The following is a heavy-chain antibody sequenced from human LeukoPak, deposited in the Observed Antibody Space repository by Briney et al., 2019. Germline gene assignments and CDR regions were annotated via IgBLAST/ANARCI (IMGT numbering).Heavy chain of an antibody. D-gene: IGHD2-2*01. V-gene: IGHV3-74*01. CDR3: ARGRGYCSSTSCYGGNWFDP. J-gene: IGHJ5*02. Sequence: PGGSLRLSCAASGFTFSSYWMHWVRQAPGKGLVWVSRINSDGSSTSYADSVKGRFTISRDNAKNTLYLQMNSLRAEDTAVYYCARGRGYCSSTSCYGGNWFDPWGQGTLVTVSS. CDR2: INSDGSST. CDR1: GFTFSSYW.